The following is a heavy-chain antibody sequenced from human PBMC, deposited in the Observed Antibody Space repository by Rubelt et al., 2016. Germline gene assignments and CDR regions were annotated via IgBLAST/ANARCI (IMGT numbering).Heavy chain of an antibody. V-gene: IGHV2-5*02. CDR1: GFSLSTNGMG. CDR3: AQKNQHIRGGMDV. Sequence: ITLKESGPTLVKPTQTLTLTCTCSGFSLSTNGMGVGWIRQPPGKALEWLGIFYYDDGKRYSPSLKSRPTITKDTSKNQVVLTMTNMDPVDTATYYCAQKNQHIRGGMDVWGQGTTVTVSS. J-gene: IGHJ6*02. D-gene: IGHD2-21*01. CDR2: FYYDDGK.